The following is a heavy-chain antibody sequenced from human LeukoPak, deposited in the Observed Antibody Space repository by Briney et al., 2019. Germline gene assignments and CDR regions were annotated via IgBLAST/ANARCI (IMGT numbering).Heavy chain of an antibody. V-gene: IGHV3-48*01. CDR1: GFTFSAYS. J-gene: IGHJ4*02. CDR3: ARDYKYAFDN. Sequence: GGSLRLSCAAPGFTFSAYSMNWVRQAPGKGLEWISYIGISSGNTKYADSVKGRFIISGDKAKNSLYLQMNSLRVEDTAVYYCARDYKYAFDNWGQGTLVTVSS. D-gene: IGHD5-24*01. CDR2: IGISSGNT.